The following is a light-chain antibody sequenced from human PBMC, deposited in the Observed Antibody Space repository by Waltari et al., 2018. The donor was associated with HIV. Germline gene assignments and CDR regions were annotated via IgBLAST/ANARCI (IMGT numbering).Light chain of an antibody. CDR2: SAF. Sequence: DIQMTQSPSSLSASVGDRVTITCRASQSISTYLNWYQQKPGKAPKILVYSAFNLQSGVPSRFSGSGSGTDFTLTISPLQPEDFATYYCQQSYSTPRTFGQGTKVEIK. J-gene: IGKJ1*01. CDR3: QQSYSTPRT. V-gene: IGKV1-39*01. CDR1: QSISTY.